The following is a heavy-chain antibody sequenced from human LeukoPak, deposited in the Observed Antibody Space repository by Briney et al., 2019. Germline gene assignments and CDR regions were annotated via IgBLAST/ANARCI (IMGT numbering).Heavy chain of an antibody. D-gene: IGHD1-1*01. CDR1: GFSFGSYA. V-gene: IGHV3-23*01. CDR3: GSGPVGTTVP. CDR2: ISGSGSHA. J-gene: IGHJ5*02. Sequence: GESLRLSCAASGFSFGSYAMGWTRQAPGQGLEWVSAISGSGSHANYAESVKGRFTISRDNSKNTLYLQMHSLIAADTAVYYCGSGPVGTTVPWGQGTLVTVSS.